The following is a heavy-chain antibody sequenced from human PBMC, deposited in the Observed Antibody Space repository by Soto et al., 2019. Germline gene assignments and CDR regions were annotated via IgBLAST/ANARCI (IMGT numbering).Heavy chain of an antibody. D-gene: IGHD5-12*01. Sequence: QVQLVQSGAEVKQPGSSVKVSCKASGGTFSSYAISWVRQAPGQGLEWMGGIIPIFGTANYAQKFQGRVTITADESTSTAYMELSSLRSEDTAVYYCASTDEMATMSYYGMDVWGQGTTVTVSS. V-gene: IGHV1-69*01. CDR1: GGTFSSYA. J-gene: IGHJ6*02. CDR3: ASTDEMATMSYYGMDV. CDR2: IIPIFGTA.